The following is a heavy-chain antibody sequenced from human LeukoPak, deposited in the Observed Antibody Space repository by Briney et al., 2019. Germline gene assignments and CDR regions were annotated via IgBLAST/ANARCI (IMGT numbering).Heavy chain of an antibody. CDR3: ARDDIGQFDY. V-gene: IGHV1-69*10. CDR1: TSR. Sequence: SVKVSCKATSRISWVRQAPGQGLEWMGAILPFLGRADYPLKFQGRVTITSDESTRTAYMELSSLKSDDTAVYYCARDDIGQFDYWGQGSLVTVSS. J-gene: IGHJ4*02. CDR2: ILPFLGRA.